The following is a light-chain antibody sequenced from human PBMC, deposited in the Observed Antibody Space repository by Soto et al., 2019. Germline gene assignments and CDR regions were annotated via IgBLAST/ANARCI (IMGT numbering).Light chain of an antibody. Sequence: QSALTQPRSVSGSPGQSVTISCTGTSSDVGGYNYVSWYQQRPGKAPKLMIYDVTKRPSGVPDRFSGSKSGNTASLTISGLQAEDEGDYCCCSYAGSYTLVFGGGTKLTV. CDR1: SSDVGGYNY. V-gene: IGLV2-11*01. CDR2: DVT. J-gene: IGLJ2*01. CDR3: CSYAGSYTLV.